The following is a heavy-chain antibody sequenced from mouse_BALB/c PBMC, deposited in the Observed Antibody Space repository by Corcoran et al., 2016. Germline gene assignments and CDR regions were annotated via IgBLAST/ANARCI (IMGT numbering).Heavy chain of an antibody. J-gene: IGHJ4*01. CDR1: GYTFTSYV. V-gene: IGHV1S136*01. Sequence: EVQLQQSGPELVKPGASVKMSCKASGYTFTSYVMHWVKQKPGQGLEWIGYINPYNDGTKYNEKFKGKATLTSAKSYSTAYMELSSLTSEDSAVYYCARLYPGIAMDYWGQGTSVTVSS. CDR3: ARLYPGIAMDY. CDR2: INPYNDGT.